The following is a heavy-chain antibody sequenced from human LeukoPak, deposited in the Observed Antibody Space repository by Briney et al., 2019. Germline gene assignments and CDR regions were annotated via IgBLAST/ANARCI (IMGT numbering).Heavy chain of an antibody. V-gene: IGHV3-48*03. Sequence: PGGSLRLSCAASGFTFNNYEMNWVRQAPGKGLEWVSYISSSGSSIYYADSVKGRFTISRDNTKNSLYLQMNSLRAEDTAVYYCARGENDVFTAFHIWGQGTMVTVSS. CDR1: GFTFNNYE. CDR2: ISSSGSSI. D-gene: IGHD1-1*01. J-gene: IGHJ3*02. CDR3: ARGENDVFTAFHI.